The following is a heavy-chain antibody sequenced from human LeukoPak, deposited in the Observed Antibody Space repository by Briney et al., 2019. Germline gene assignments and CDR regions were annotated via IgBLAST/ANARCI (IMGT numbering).Heavy chain of an antibody. CDR3: ASGGSGSPKFDY. Sequence: SSETLSLTCTVSGGSISSSSYYWGWIRQPPGKGLEWIGSIYYSGSTNYNPSLKSRVTISVDTSKNQFSLKLSSVTAADTAVYYCASGGSGSPKFDYWGQGTLVTVSS. CDR1: GGSISSSSYY. CDR2: IYYSGST. D-gene: IGHD3-10*01. J-gene: IGHJ4*02. V-gene: IGHV4-39*07.